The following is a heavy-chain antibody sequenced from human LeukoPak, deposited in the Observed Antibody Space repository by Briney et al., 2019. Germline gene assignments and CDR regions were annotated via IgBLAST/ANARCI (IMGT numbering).Heavy chain of an antibody. V-gene: IGHV4-39*01. D-gene: IGHD2-21*01. CDR3: ARVLRGVTSYLAY. J-gene: IGHJ4*02. CDR2: IFYSGTT. CDR1: GGSISSSSYY. Sequence: SETLSLTCTVSGGSISSSSYYWGWIRQPPGKGLEWIGNIFYSGTTYYNPSLMSRVTISVDTSKNQFSLKMRSVTAADTAVYYWARVLRGVTSYLAYGGQGTLVTVSS.